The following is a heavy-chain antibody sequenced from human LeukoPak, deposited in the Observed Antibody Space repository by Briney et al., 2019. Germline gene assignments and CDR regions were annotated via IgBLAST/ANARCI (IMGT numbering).Heavy chain of an antibody. Sequence: ASVKVSCKASGYTFTGYYMHWVRQAPGRGLEWMGRINPNSGGTNYAQKSQGRVTMTRDTSISTAYMELSRLRSDDTAVYYCASPFFGRRDDYYYYGMDVWGQGTTVTVSS. V-gene: IGHV1-2*06. CDR1: GYTFTGYY. J-gene: IGHJ6*02. CDR3: ASPFFGRRDDYYYYGMDV. CDR2: INPNSGGT. D-gene: IGHD3-10*01.